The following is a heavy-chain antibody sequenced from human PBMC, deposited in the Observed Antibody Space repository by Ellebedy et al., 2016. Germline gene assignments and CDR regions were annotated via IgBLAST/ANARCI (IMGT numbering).Heavy chain of an antibody. D-gene: IGHD4-17*01. CDR1: GLNFNTFF. CDR2: ISAGSDTT. CDR3: RQGHYADL. J-gene: IGHJ4*02. Sequence: GGSLRLSXTASGLNFNTFFMCWVRQAPGKGLEWVSTISAGSDTTRLADSVKGRFTISRDRSKNSVYLRMYNLRVEDTAVYYCRQGHYADLWGQGTLVTVSS. V-gene: IGHV3-23*01.